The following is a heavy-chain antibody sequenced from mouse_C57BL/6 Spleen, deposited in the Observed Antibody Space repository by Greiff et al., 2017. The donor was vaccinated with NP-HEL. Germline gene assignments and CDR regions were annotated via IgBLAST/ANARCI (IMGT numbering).Heavy chain of an antibody. Sequence: VQLQQPGAELVKPGASVKLSCKASGYTFTSYWMQWVKQRPGQGLEWIGEIDPSDSYTNYNQKFKGKATLTVDTSSSTAYMQLSSLTSEDSAVYYCARVYDYPYWGQGTLVTVSA. D-gene: IGHD2-4*01. CDR1: GYTFTSYW. CDR3: ARVYDYPY. V-gene: IGHV1-50*01. J-gene: IGHJ3*01. CDR2: IDPSDSYT.